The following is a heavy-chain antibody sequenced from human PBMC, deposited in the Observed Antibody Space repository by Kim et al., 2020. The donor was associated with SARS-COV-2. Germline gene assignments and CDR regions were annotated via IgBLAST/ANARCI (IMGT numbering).Heavy chain of an antibody. J-gene: IGHJ3*02. V-gene: IGHV3-73*01. D-gene: IGHD1-1*01. CDR1: GFTFSDSA. Sequence: GGSLRLSCAASGFTFSDSAIHWVRQASGKGLEWVGRIRSKANTYATEYTASVKGRFTISRDDSKNTAYLQMNSLKTEDTAVYFCTRVPGTPLAFWDAFD. CDR3: TRVPGTPLAFWDAFD. CDR2: IRSKANTYAT.